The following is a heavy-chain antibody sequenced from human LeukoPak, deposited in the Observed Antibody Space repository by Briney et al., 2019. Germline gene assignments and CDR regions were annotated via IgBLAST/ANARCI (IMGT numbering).Heavy chain of an antibody. D-gene: IGHD6-13*01. V-gene: IGHV3-30*02. CDR3: AKDGVYSSSWYSGYYFDY. Sequence: PGGSLRLSCAASGFTFSSYGMHWVRQAPGKGLEWVAFIRYDGSNKYYADSVKGRFTISRDNSKNTLYLQMNSLRAEDTAVYYCAKDGVYSSSWYSGYYFDYWGQGTLVTVSS. CDR1: GFTFSSYG. CDR2: IRYDGSNK. J-gene: IGHJ4*02.